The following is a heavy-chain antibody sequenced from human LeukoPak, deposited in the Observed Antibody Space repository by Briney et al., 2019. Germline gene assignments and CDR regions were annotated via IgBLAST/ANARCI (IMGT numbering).Heavy chain of an antibody. CDR2: IKSKTDGGTT. V-gene: IGHV3-15*01. J-gene: IGHJ4*02. Sequence: GGSLRLSCAASGFTFSNAWMSWVRQAPGKGLEWVGRIKSKTDGGTTDYAAPVKGRFTISRDDSKNTLYLQMNSLRVEDTAVYYCAIGAYSSTGFDYWGQGTLVTVSS. CDR3: AIGAYSSTGFDY. CDR1: GFTFSNAW. D-gene: IGHD6-19*01.